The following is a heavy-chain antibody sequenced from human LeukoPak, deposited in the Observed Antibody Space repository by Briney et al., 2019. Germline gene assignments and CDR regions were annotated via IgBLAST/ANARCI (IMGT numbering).Heavy chain of an antibody. D-gene: IGHD1-26*01. CDR1: GFTFGNYY. CDR3: ARDNSDTWGWWFDP. Sequence: ASVKVSCKASGFTFGNYYMHWVRQALGQGLEWMGIINPSGSSTNYEKKFQGRVTLTRDTSTSTVYMELSSLRSEDTAVYYCARDNSDTWGWWFDPWGQGTLVTVSS. CDR2: INPSGSST. V-gene: IGHV1-46*01. J-gene: IGHJ5*02.